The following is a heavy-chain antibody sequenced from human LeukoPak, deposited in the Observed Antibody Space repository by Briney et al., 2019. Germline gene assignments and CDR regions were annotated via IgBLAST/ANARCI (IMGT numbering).Heavy chain of an antibody. J-gene: IGHJ4*02. Sequence: SETLSLTCTVSGGSISSGGYYWRWIRQHPGKGLEWIGYIYYSGSTYYNPSLKSRVTISVDTSKNQFSLKLSSVTAADTAVYYCAREGGDCYFDYWGQGTLVTVSP. CDR2: IYYSGST. CDR1: GGSISSGGYY. V-gene: IGHV4-31*03. D-gene: IGHD2-21*02. CDR3: AREGGDCYFDY.